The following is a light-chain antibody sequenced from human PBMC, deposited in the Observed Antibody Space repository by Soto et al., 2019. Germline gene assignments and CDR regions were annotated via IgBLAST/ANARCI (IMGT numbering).Light chain of an antibody. CDR1: QGISSS. CDR3: QEYHSPPFT. V-gene: IGKV1-27*01. Sequence: DIQMTQSPSSLSASVGDTVTITCRASQGISSSLAWYQQKAGKVPDLLIYAASTLQSGVPSHFSGSGSGIDFTLTISSLQPEDVATYYCQEYHSPPFTFGPGTRVEIK. CDR2: AAS. J-gene: IGKJ3*01.